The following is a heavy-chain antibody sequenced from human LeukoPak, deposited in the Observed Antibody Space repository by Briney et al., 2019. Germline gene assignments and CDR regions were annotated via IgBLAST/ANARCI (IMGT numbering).Heavy chain of an antibody. D-gene: IGHD3-10*01. J-gene: IGHJ4*02. CDR2: IYHSGST. V-gene: IGHV4-30-2*01. Sequence: SQTLSLACAVSGGSISSGGYSWSWIRQPPGKGLEWIGYIYHSGSTYYNPSLKSRVTISVDRSKNQFSLKLSSVTAADTAVYSCARDRGGAFDYWGQGTLVTVSS. CDR3: ARDRGGAFDY. CDR1: GGSISSGGYS.